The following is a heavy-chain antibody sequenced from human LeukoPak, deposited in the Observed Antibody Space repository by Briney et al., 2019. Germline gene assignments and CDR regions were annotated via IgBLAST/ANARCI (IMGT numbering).Heavy chain of an antibody. Sequence: GESLKISCKGSGYSFTSYWIGWVCQMPGKGLEWMGIIYPGDSDTRYSPSFQGQVTISADKSISTAYLQWSSLKASDTAMYYCARHGRRSITIFGVVYGDYWGQGTLATVSS. CDR2: IYPGDSDT. D-gene: IGHD3-3*01. V-gene: IGHV5-51*01. CDR3: ARHGRRSITIFGVVYGDY. J-gene: IGHJ4*02. CDR1: GYSFTSYW.